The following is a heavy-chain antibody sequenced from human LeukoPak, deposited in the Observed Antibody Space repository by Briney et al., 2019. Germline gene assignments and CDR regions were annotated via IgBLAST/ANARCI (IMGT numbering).Heavy chain of an antibody. CDR2: IYYNGNT. CDR3: ARHRKVDTAGDY. D-gene: IGHD5-18*01. CDR1: GDSISSSSYY. J-gene: IGHJ4*02. V-gene: IGHV4-39*01. Sequence: SETLSLTCSVSGDSISSSSYYWGWTRQSPARGLEWIGSIYYNGNTYYNPPLKSRLTIALDTSRNQFSLKLTSVTAADTAVYFCARHRKVDTAGDYWGQGTLVTVSS.